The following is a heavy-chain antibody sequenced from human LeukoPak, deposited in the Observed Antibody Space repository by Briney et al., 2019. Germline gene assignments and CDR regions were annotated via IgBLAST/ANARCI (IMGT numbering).Heavy chain of an antibody. D-gene: IGHD3-3*02. CDR2: SYSAGAT. J-gene: IGHJ4*02. CDR1: GFTVSSNL. CDR3: ARGASRISWPGIDY. Sequence: GGSLRLSCAASGFTVSSNLMTWVRQSPGRGLEWLSSSYSAGATYYADSVKGRFTISRDHSNNSVSLQMTNLRVEDTAIYYCARGASRISWPGIDYWGQETLVTVSS. V-gene: IGHV3-53*01.